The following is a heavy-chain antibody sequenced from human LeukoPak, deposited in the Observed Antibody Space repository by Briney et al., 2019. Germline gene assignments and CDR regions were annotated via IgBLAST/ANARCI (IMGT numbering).Heavy chain of an antibody. D-gene: IGHD6-19*01. CDR1: GGSVGSNY. V-gene: IGHV4-59*02. CDR2: ISYSGDT. Sequence: PSETLSLTCSVSGGSVGSNYWSWVRQPPGKGLEWIGYISYSGDTKYNPSLKSQLSMSVDTSKNQCSLMLTSVTAADTAVYYCARGSGWYPHWGQGNLGSVSS. J-gene: IGHJ1*01. CDR3: ARGSGWYPH.